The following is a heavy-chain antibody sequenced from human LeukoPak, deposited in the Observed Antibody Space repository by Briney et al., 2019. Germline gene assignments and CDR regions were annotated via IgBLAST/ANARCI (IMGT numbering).Heavy chain of an antibody. CDR3: ARSFIHGGWAIKWELPTDAFDI. J-gene: IGHJ3*02. V-gene: IGHV1-3*01. CDR2: INAGNGNT. Sequence: GASVKVSCKASGYTFTSYAMHWVRQAPGQRLEWMGWINAGNGNTKYSQKFQGRVTITRDTSASTAYMELSSLRSEDTAVYYCARSFIHGGWAIKWELPTDAFDIWGQGTMVTVSS. CDR1: GYTFTSYA. D-gene: IGHD1-26*01.